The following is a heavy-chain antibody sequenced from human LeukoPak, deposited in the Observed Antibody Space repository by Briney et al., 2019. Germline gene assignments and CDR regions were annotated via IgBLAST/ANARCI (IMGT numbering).Heavy chain of an antibody. V-gene: IGHV4-31*03. CDR2: IYYSGST. Sequence: PSETLSLTCTVSGGSISSGGYYWSWIRQHPGKGLEWIGYIYYSGSTYYNPSLKSRVTISVDTSKNQFSLKLSSVTAADTAVYYCARVPSVAGGPGFDYWGQGTLVTVSS. J-gene: IGHJ4*02. D-gene: IGHD6-19*01. CDR1: GGSISSGGYY. CDR3: ARVPSVAGGPGFDY.